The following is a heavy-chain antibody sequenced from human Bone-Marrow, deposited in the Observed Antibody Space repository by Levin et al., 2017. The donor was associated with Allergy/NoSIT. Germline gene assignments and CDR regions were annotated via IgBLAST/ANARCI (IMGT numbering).Heavy chain of an antibody. CDR2: IRNKPSGYTT. V-gene: IGHV3-72*01. D-gene: IGHD3/OR15-3a*01. CDR1: GFPLSDHN. Sequence: GGSLRLSCAASGFPLSDHNMDWVRQTLGKGLEWVGRIRNKPSGYTTAYAASGEGRFILSRDDSKDSMYLQMKSLKTEDTAGYYCARVRGYDFTGHYYFDLWGRGTLVTVSS. CDR3: ARVRGYDFTGHYYFDL. J-gene: IGHJ2*01.